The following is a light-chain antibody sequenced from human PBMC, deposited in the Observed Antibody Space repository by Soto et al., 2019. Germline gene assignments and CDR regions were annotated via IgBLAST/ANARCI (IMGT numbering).Light chain of an antibody. J-gene: IGKJ1*01. CDR3: QQYNNWST. V-gene: IGKV3D-15*01. Sequence: EIVMTQSPVTLSVSPGERATLSCRAGQSVSSNLAWYQQKPGQAPRLLIYGASTRATGIPARSTGSGSGTGFTLTSSSLHFDDSAVYYCQQYNNWSTFGRGTKVDIK. CDR2: GAS. CDR1: QSVSSN.